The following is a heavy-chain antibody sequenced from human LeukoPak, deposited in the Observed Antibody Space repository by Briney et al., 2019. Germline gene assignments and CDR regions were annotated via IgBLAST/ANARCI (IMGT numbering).Heavy chain of an antibody. V-gene: IGHV3-74*01. CDR1: GFTFSSYW. CDR2: IKTDGSNT. CDR3: ARGGPIMITFGGVIVSAFDI. Sequence: GGSLRLSCAASGFTFSSYWMHWVRQAPGKGLVWVSRIKTDGSNTNYADSVKGRFTISRDNSKNTLYLQMNSLRAEDTAVYYCARGGPIMITFGGVIVSAFDIWGQGTMVTVSS. J-gene: IGHJ3*02. D-gene: IGHD3-16*02.